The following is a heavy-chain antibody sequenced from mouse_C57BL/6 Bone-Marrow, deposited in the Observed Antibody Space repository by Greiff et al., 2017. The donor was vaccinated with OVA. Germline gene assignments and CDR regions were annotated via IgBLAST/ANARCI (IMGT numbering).Heavy chain of an antibody. CDR1: GYTFTSYD. Sequence: VQLQQSGAELARPGASVKLSCKASGYTFTSYDISWVKQRTGQGLEWIGEIDPRSGNTYYNEKFKGKATLTADKSSSTAYMELRSLTSEDTAVYYYARGLLHGDYWGQGTSATVTS. V-gene: IGHV1-81*01. J-gene: IGHJ4*01. CDR2: IDPRSGNT. CDR3: ARGLLHGDY. D-gene: IGHD1-1*01.